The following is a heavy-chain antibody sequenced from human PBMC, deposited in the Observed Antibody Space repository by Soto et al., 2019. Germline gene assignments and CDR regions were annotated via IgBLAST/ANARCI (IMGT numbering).Heavy chain of an antibody. CDR2: IGTAGDT. CDR3: ARDGDYYDSSGYSRTRTYYYYGMDV. J-gene: IGHJ6*02. V-gene: IGHV3-13*01. CDR1: GFTFSSYD. D-gene: IGHD3-22*01. Sequence: EVQLVESGGGLVQPGGSLRLSCAASGFTFSSYDMHWVRQATGKGLEWVSAIGTAGDTYYPGSVKGRFTISRENAKNSLYLQMNSLRAGDTAVYYCARDGDYYDSSGYSRTRTYYYYGMDVWGQGTTVTVSS.